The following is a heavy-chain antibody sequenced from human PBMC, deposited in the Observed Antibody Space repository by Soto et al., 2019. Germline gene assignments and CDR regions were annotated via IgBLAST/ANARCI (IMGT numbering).Heavy chain of an antibody. Sequence: ASVKVSCKASGYTFTGYCMHWVRQAPGQGLEWMGWINPNSGGTNYAQKFQGRVTMTRDTSISTAYMELSRLRSDDTAVYYCARDRAAAGPHYYYYYGMDVWGQGTTVTV. CDR2: INPNSGGT. CDR3: ARDRAAAGPHYYYYYGMDV. V-gene: IGHV1-2*02. CDR1: GYTFTGYC. D-gene: IGHD6-13*01. J-gene: IGHJ6*02.